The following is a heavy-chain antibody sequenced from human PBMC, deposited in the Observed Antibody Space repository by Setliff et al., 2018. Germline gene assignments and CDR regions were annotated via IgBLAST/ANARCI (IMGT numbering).Heavy chain of an antibody. D-gene: IGHD3-22*01. CDR2: IHHSGKA. CDR1: GFSISSGYY. J-gene: IGHJ5*02. V-gene: IGHV4-38-2*01. CDR3: ARAHTWSLPNDNSGYPGWFDP. Sequence: SEPLSLTCAVSGFSISSGYYWGWIRQPPGKGLEWIVNIHHSGKAYYNPSLKSRVTMSVDTSKNHVSLTLSSVTAADTAVYYCARAHTWSLPNDNSGYPGWFDPWGQGT.